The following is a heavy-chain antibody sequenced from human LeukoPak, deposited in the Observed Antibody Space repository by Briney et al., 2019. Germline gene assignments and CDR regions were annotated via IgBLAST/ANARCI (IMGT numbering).Heavy chain of an antibody. D-gene: IGHD4-11*01. J-gene: IGHJ6*02. CDR2: ISAYNGNT. Sequence: RQAPXXXXXWXGWISAYNGNTNYAQKLQGRVTMTTDTSTSTAYMELRSLRSDDTAVYYCARDPSISNYYYYGMDVWGQGTTVTVSS. CDR3: ARDPSISNYYYYGMDV. V-gene: IGHV1-18*01.